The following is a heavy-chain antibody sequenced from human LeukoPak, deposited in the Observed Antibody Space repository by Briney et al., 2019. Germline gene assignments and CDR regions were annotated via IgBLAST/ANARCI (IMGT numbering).Heavy chain of an antibody. J-gene: IGHJ4*02. V-gene: IGHV1-2*02. CDR1: GYTFTGYY. CDR2: IHPNSGGT. D-gene: IGHD3-9*01. CDR3: AITEVRYFDWWIFDY. Sequence: ASVKVSCKASGYTFTGYYMHWVRQASGQGLEWMGWIHPNSGGTNYAQKFPGRVTMTRDTSISTAYMELSRLRSDDTAVYYCAITEVRYFDWWIFDYWGQGTLVTVSS.